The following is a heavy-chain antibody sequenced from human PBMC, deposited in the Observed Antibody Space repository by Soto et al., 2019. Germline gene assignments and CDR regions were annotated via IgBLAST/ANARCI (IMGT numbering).Heavy chain of an antibody. CDR3: ARGDASWYFDY. V-gene: IGHV4-31*03. CDR1: GGSISSGGNY. J-gene: IGHJ4*02. D-gene: IGHD6-13*01. Sequence: PSETLSLTGTVSGGSISSGGNYWSWIRQHPGKGLEWIGYIYYSGSTYYNPSLKSRVTISVDTSKNQFSLKLSSVTAADKAVYYCARGDASWYFDYWGQGTLVTVSS. CDR2: IYYSGST.